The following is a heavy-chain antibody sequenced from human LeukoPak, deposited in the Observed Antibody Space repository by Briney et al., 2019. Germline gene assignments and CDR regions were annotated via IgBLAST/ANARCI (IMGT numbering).Heavy chain of an antibody. CDR2: ISGSGGST. D-gene: IGHD5-18*01. Sequence: PGGSLRLSCAASGFTFSSYAMSWVRQAPGKGLEWVSAISGSGGSTYYADSVKGRFTISRDNSKNTLYLQMNSLRAEDTAVYCCAKGGYSYGYAFDYWGQGTLVTVSS. CDR3: AKGGYSYGYAFDY. V-gene: IGHV3-23*01. CDR1: GFTFSSYA. J-gene: IGHJ4*02.